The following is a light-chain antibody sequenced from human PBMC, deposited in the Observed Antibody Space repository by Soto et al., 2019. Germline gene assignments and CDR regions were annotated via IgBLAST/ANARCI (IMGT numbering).Light chain of an antibody. CDR1: QSVFYSSNNKNY. V-gene: IGKV4-1*01. CDR2: WAS. Sequence: DIVMTQSPDSLAVSLVERGTINCKSSQSVFYSSNNKNYLAWYQQKPGQPPKLLIYWASTRESGVPDRFSGSGSGTDFTLTISSLQAEDVAVYYCQQYYSTPPAFGQGTKVDIK. CDR3: QQYYSTPPA. J-gene: IGKJ1*01.